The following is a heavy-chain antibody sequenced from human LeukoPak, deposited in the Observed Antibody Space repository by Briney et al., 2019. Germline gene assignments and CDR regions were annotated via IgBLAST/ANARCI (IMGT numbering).Heavy chain of an antibody. D-gene: IGHD6-19*01. CDR3: ARNSVAGTGNY. Sequence: GGSLRLSCAASGFTFSSYWMNWARQAPGKGLEWVASINHNGNVNYYVDSVKGRFTISRDNSKNTVYLQMNSLRPEDTAVYYCARNSVAGTGNYWGQGTLVTVSS. J-gene: IGHJ4*02. CDR2: INHNGNVN. CDR1: GFTFSSYW. V-gene: IGHV3-7*03.